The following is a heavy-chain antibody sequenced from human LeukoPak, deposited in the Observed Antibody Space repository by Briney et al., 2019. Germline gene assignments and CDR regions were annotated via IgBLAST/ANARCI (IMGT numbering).Heavy chain of an antibody. J-gene: IGHJ5*02. D-gene: IGHD2-15*01. Sequence: ASVTVSCKASGYTFTAYYMHWVRQAPGQGLEWMGWINPNSGDTKYAQTFQGRVTMPRDTSISTAYMELSSLRSDDTALYFCARDRDAMHVSATLWFHPWGQGPLVTVSS. CDR2: INPNSGDT. CDR1: GYTFTAYY. CDR3: ARDRDAMHVSATLWFHP. V-gene: IGHV1-2*02.